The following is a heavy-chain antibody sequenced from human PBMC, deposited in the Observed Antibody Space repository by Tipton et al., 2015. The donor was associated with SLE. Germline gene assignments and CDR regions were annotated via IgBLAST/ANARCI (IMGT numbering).Heavy chain of an antibody. CDR3: ARGRRGRYFDL. J-gene: IGHJ2*01. V-gene: IGHV4-38-2*02. D-gene: IGHD1-14*01. CDR1: LYSIGSGFY. CDR2: MHHNGST. Sequence: TLSLTCTVSLYSIGSGFYWDWVRQAPGKGLEWVATMHHNGSTYYNPSLRSRVAVSMDTSRNQFSLRLKSVTAADTAVYYCARGRRGRYFDLWGRGTLVTVSS.